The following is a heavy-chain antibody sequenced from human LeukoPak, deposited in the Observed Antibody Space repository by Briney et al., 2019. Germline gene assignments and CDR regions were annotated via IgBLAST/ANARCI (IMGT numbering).Heavy chain of an antibody. CDR2: INAGNGNT. V-gene: IGHV1-3*01. CDR1: GYTFTSYA. D-gene: IGHD3-10*01. CDR3: ASGDLSGEDYFDY. J-gene: IGHJ4*02. Sequence: GASVTVSCKASGYTFTSYAMHWVRQAPGQRLEWMGWINAGNGNTKYSQKFQGRVTITRDTSASTAYVELSSLRSEDTAVYYCASGDLSGEDYFDYWGQGTLVTVSS.